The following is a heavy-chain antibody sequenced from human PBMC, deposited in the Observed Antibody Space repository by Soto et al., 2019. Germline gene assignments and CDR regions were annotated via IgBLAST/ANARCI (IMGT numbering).Heavy chain of an antibody. CDR3: AHRTTTVTWWFDP. Sequence: QITLKESGPTLVKPTQTLTLTCTFSGFSLTTSGVGVGWIRQPPGKALEWLALIYWDDDKRNSPSLKSRLTITEDTSNIQVVLTMTNMDPADTATYFCAHRTTTVTWWFDPWGQGPLVSVS. D-gene: IGHD4-17*01. CDR1: GFSLTTSGVG. V-gene: IGHV2-5*02. J-gene: IGHJ5*01. CDR2: IYWDDDK.